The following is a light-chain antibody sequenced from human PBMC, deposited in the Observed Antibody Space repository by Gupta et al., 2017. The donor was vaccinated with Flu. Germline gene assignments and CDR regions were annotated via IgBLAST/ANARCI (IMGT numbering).Light chain of an antibody. CDR1: SSNIGSNT. CDR3: AAWDDSLNGHYV. J-gene: IGLJ1*01. V-gene: IGLV1-44*01. CDR2: GNN. Sequence: SVLAQPPSASGTPGRRVPISCSCSSSNIGSNTVNWYQQVPGTAPKLLIYGNNQRPSGVPDRFSGSKSGTSASLAISGLQSEDEADYYCAAWDDSLNGHYVFGTGTKVTVL.